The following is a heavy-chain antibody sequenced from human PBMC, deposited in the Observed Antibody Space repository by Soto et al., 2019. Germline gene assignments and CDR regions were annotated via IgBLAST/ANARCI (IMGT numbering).Heavy chain of an antibody. Sequence: EVQLLESGGGLVQPGGSLRLSCAASGFTFSSYAMSWVRQAPGTGLEWISGISGSGVSTYYADSVTGRFTISRDNSKNTLYLQMNSLRAEDTAVYYCAKGACYYDILTGYGYFDYWGQGTLVTVSS. CDR3: AKGACYYDILTGYGYFDY. J-gene: IGHJ4*02. CDR2: ISGSGVST. CDR1: GFTFSSYA. D-gene: IGHD3-9*01. V-gene: IGHV3-23*01.